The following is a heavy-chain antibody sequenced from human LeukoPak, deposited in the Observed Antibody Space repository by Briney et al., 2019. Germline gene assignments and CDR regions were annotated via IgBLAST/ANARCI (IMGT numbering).Heavy chain of an antibody. CDR1: GFTFSIYW. CDR2: IKQDGSEK. J-gene: IGHJ5*02. CDR3: ARLILRGSSWQHNWFDP. D-gene: IGHD6-13*01. V-gene: IGHV3-7*01. Sequence: GGSLRLSCAASGFTFSIYWMSWVRQAPGKGLEWVANIKQDGSEKYYVDSVKGRFTISRDNAKNSLYLQMSSLRAEDTAVYYCARLILRGSSWQHNWFDPWGQGTLVTVSS.